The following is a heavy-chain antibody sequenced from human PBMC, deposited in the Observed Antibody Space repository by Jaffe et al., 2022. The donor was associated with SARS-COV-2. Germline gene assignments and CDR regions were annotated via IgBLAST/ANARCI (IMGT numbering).Heavy chain of an antibody. J-gene: IGHJ3*02. CDR1: GFTFDDYA. CDR3: AKDRRNRWIQLRYAFDI. D-gene: IGHD5-18*01. CDR2: ISWNSGSI. V-gene: IGHV3-9*01. Sequence: EVQLVESGGGLVQPGRSLRLSCAASGFTFDDYAMHWVRQAPGKGLEWVSGISWNSGSIGYADSVKGRFTISRDNAKNSLYLQMNSLRAEDTALYYCAKDRRNRWIQLRYAFDIWGQGTMVTVSS.